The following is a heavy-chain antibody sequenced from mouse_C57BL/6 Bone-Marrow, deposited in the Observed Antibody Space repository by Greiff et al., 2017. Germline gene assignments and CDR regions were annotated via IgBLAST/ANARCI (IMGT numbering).Heavy chain of an antibody. J-gene: IGHJ2*01. CDR3: ARSPRGLLYYFDY. D-gene: IGHD3-1*01. CDR1: GYTFTSYW. CDR2: IDPSDSYT. Sequence: VQLQQPGAELVKPGASVKLSCKASGYTFTSYWMQWVKQRPGQGLEWIGEIDPSDSYTNYNQKFKGKATLTVDTSSSTAYMQLSSLTSEDSAVYYCARSPRGLLYYFDYWGQGTTLTVSS. V-gene: IGHV1-50*01.